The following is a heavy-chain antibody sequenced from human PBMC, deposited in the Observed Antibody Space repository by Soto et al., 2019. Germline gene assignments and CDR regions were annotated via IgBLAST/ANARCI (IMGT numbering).Heavy chain of an antibody. CDR3: ARDRPGISVIRAVKTYNYFDP. CDR2: ISTDNTHR. J-gene: IGHJ5*02. V-gene: IGHV1-18*01. CDR1: GYNFLTYG. Sequence: ASVKVSCKASGYNFLTYGISWLRQAPGRGLEWMGWISTDNTHRNYAQNFKERVTMTTDTSTNTAYMELRSLRSDDTAIYYCARDRPGISVIRAVKTYNYFDPWGQGTLVTVS. D-gene: IGHD3-10*01.